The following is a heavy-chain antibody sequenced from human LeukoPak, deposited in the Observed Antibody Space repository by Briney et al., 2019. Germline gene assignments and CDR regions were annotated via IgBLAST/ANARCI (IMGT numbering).Heavy chain of an antibody. Sequence: SETLSLTCTVCGGSISNYYWSWIRQPAGKGLEWIGRIYTSGSTNYNPSLESRVTMSVDTSKKQFSLILSSVTAADTAVYYCARDRCNSTNCSARVAFDIWGQGTMVTVSS. CDR2: IYTSGST. D-gene: IGHD2-2*01. CDR1: GGSISNYY. V-gene: IGHV4-4*07. CDR3: ARDRCNSTNCSARVAFDI. J-gene: IGHJ3*02.